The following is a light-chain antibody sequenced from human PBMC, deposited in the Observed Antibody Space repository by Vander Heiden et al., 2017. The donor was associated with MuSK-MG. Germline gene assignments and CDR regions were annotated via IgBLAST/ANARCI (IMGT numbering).Light chain of an antibody. CDR3: QQYGSSPPMCS. J-gene: IGKJ2*04. Sequence: EIVLTQSPGTLSLSPGERATLSCRASQSVCSSYLAWHQQKPGQAPRLLIYGASSRATGIPDRFSGSGSGTDFTLTISRLEPEDFAVYYCQQYGSSPPMCSFGQGTKLEIK. V-gene: IGKV3-20*01. CDR2: GAS. CDR1: QSVCSSY.